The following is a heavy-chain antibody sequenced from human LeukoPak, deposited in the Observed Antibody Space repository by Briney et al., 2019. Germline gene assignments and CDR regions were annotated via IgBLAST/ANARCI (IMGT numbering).Heavy chain of an antibody. CDR3: ASSGSYRFDY. CDR2: IYSDGKV. V-gene: IGHV3-53*01. Sequence: GGSLRLSCAASGFTVSSTYMSWVRQTPGKGLEWVSVIYSDGKVYYIDSVKGRFTISRDNAKNSLYLQMNSLRDEDTAVYYCASSGSYRFDYWGQGTLVTVSS. CDR1: GFTVSSTY. J-gene: IGHJ4*02. D-gene: IGHD1-26*01.